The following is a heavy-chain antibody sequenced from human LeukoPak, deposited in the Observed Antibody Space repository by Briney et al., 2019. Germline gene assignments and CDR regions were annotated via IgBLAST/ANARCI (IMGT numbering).Heavy chain of an antibody. Sequence: PSETLSLTCTVSGGSISTSNYYWGWIRQPPGKGLEWIGEINHSGSTNYNPSLKSRVTISVDTSKNQFSLKLSSVTAADTAVYYCASGVGYSSGWYAGPHFDYWGQGTLVTVSS. J-gene: IGHJ4*02. D-gene: IGHD6-19*01. CDR2: INHSGST. V-gene: IGHV4-39*07. CDR3: ASGVGYSSGWYAGPHFDY. CDR1: GGSISTSNYY.